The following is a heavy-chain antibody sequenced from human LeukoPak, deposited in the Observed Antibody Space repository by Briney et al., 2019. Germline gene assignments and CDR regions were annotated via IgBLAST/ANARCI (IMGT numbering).Heavy chain of an antibody. CDR1: GFTFSSYA. CDR3: AKDYYDFWSGYSTRPDY. J-gene: IGHJ4*02. CDR2: ISGSGGST. Sequence: PGGTLRLSCAASGFTFSSYAMSWVRQAPGKGLEWVSAISGSGGSTYYADSVKGRFTISRDNSKNTLYLQMNSLRAEDTAVYYCAKDYYDFWSGYSTRPDYWGQGTLVTVSS. D-gene: IGHD3-3*01. V-gene: IGHV3-23*01.